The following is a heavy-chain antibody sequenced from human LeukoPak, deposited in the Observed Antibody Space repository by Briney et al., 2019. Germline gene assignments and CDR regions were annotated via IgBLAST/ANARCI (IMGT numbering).Heavy chain of an antibody. CDR3: ARTDYYGSGSPIVDFDP. CDR1: GFTFSDYY. J-gene: IGHJ5*02. Sequence: GGSLRLSCAASGFTFSDYYMNWVRQTPGKGLEWVSSISSSSTIYYADSVKDRFTISRDNAKNSLYLQMNSLRAEDTAVYYCARTDYYGSGSPIVDFDPWGQGTLVTVSS. CDR2: ISSSSTI. D-gene: IGHD3-10*01. V-gene: IGHV3-69-1*01.